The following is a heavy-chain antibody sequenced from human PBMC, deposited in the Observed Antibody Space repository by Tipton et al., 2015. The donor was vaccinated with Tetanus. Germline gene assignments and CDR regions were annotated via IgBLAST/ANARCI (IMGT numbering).Heavy chain of an antibody. Sequence: LRLSCTASGGSISSGGYYWSWIRQRPGKGLEWIGDIYSRGSTYSNPSLKGRVTISIDTSKNQFSLRLNSVTAADTAVYYCARDQARGARGWNYFDYWGQGTQVTVSS. J-gene: IGHJ4*02. D-gene: IGHD1-26*01. CDR1: GGSISSGGYY. CDR3: ARDQARGARGWNYFDY. V-gene: IGHV4-31*02. CDR2: IYSRGST.